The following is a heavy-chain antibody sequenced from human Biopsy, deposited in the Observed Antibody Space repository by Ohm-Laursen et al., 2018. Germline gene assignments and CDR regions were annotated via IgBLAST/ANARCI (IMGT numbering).Heavy chain of an antibody. CDR3: ARTRAHNFGALEF. J-gene: IGHJ4*01. CDR2: IDWDDDK. D-gene: IGHD1-1*01. CDR1: GFSLSSTGMR. Sequence: PTQTLTLTCSSSGFSLSSTGMRIRWVRQPPGKALECLGRIDWDDDKFYSPSLETRLPLSKDTTTNQVVLTLTDVDPEDTATYYCARTRAHNFGALEFWGQGILVTVSS. V-gene: IGHV2-70*04.